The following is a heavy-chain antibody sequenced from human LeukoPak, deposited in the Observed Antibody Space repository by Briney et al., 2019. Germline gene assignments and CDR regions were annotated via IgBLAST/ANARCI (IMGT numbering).Heavy chain of an antibody. V-gene: IGHV4-39*07. D-gene: IGHD6-13*01. CDR3: ARDGIAAAGRGDYYGMDV. Sequence: SETLSLTCTVSGGSISSSSYYWGWIRQPPGKGLEWIGSIYYSGSTYYNPSLKSRVTISVDTSKNQFSLKLSSVTAADTAVYYCARDGIAAAGRGDYYGMDVWGQGTTVTVSS. CDR2: IYYSGST. J-gene: IGHJ6*02. CDR1: GGSISSSSYY.